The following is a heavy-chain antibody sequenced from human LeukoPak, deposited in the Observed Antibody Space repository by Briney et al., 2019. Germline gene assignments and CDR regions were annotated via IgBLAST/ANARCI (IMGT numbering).Heavy chain of an antibody. Sequence: GGSLRLSCAASGFTFSSYEMNWVRQAPGKGLEWVSSISSRSSFIYYADSVKGRFTISRDNAKNSLYLQMNSLRAEDTAVYYCARVGPWVNPDYYFYYMDVWGKGTTVTVSS. CDR3: ARVGPWVNPDYYFYYMDV. J-gene: IGHJ6*03. D-gene: IGHD1-14*01. CDR2: ISSRSSFI. V-gene: IGHV3-21*01. CDR1: GFTFSSYE.